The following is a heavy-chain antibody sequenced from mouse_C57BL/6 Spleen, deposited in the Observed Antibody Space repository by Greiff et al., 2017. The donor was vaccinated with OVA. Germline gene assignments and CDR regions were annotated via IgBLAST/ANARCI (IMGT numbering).Heavy chain of an antibody. CDR3: ARQEDYYGSSLFWYFDV. D-gene: IGHD1-1*01. CDR2: ISGGGGNT. Sequence: VQLKQSGGGLVKPGGSLKLSCAASGFTFSSYTMSWVRQTPEKRLEWVATISGGGGNTYYPDSVKGRFTISRDNAKNTLYLQMSSLRSEDTALYYCARQEDYYGSSLFWYFDVWGTGTTVTVSS. V-gene: IGHV5-9*01. CDR1: GFTFSSYT. J-gene: IGHJ1*03.